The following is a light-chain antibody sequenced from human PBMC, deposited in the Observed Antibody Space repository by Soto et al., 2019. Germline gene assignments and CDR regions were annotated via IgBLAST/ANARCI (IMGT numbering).Light chain of an antibody. Sequence: DIVLTQSPGTLSLSPGERATLSCRASQSVRNSYLTWYQQKPGQAPRLLIYGASSRATGIPDRFGGSGSGTDFTLTISRLEPEDFAVYYCQQYGTSPLTFGGGTKVEIK. CDR2: GAS. J-gene: IGKJ4*01. V-gene: IGKV3-20*01. CDR1: QSVRNSY. CDR3: QQYGTSPLT.